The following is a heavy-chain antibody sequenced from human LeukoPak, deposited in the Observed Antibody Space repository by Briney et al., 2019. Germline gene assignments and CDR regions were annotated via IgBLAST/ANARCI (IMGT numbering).Heavy chain of an antibody. D-gene: IGHD5-18*01. CDR2: IIPIFGTA. J-gene: IGHJ6*02. CDR1: GGTFSSYA. Sequence: PKASVKVSCKASGGTFSSYAISWVRQAPGQGLEWMGGIIPIFGTANYAQKFQGRVTITADESTSTAYMELSSLRSEDTAVYYCARARYSYGSYYYYGMDVWGQGTTVTVSS. V-gene: IGHV1-69*13. CDR3: ARARYSYGSYYYYGMDV.